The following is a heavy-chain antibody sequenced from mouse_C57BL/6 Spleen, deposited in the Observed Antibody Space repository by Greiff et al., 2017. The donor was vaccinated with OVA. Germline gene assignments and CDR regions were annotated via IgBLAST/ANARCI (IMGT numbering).Heavy chain of an antibody. CDR1: GFTFSDYG. Sequence: EVKLVESGGGLVKPGGSLKLSCAASGFTFSDYGMHWVRQAPEKGLEWVAYISSGSSTIYYADTVKGRFTISRDNAKNTLFLQMTSLRSEDTAMYYCARHYYYGSSYGFAYWGQGTLVTVSA. J-gene: IGHJ3*01. V-gene: IGHV5-17*01. CDR3: ARHYYYGSSYGFAY. D-gene: IGHD1-1*01. CDR2: ISSGSSTI.